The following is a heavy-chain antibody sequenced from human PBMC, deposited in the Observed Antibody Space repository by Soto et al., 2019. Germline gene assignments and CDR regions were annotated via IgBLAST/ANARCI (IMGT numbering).Heavy chain of an antibody. V-gene: IGHV3-48*01. CDR2: IRSDGTTI. Sequence: GGSLRLSCAASGFTFSDNPMNWVRLAPGKGLEWVSHIRSDGTTIYYADSVKGRLTISRDNSKNTLYLQMSSLRAEDTAVYYCARTMYYYGSGSGNWFDPWGQGTLVTVSS. CDR1: GFTFSDNP. J-gene: IGHJ5*02. D-gene: IGHD3-10*01. CDR3: ARTMYYYGSGSGNWFDP.